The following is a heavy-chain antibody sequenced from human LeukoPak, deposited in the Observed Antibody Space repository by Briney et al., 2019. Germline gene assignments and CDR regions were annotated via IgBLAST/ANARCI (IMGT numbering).Heavy chain of an antibody. V-gene: IGHV3-21*01. Sequence: GGSLRLSCTASGFSFSNYNINWVRQAPGKGLEWVSSITTSSSYVFYGNSVKGRFTISRDNAENSVYLQMNSLSVEDTAVYYCAGLGNWFDPWGQGTLVTVSS. D-gene: IGHD5/OR15-5a*01. CDR3: AGLGNWFDP. J-gene: IGHJ5*02. CDR2: ITTSSSYV. CDR1: GFSFSNYN.